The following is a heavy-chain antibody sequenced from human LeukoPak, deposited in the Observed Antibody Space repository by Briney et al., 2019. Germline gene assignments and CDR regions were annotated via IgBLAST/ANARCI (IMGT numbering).Heavy chain of an antibody. J-gene: IGHJ5*02. D-gene: IGHD1-26*01. CDR2: INHSGST. CDR3: ARGATIVGATRGWFDP. V-gene: IGHV4-34*01. Sequence: SETLSLTCAVYGGSFSGYYWSWIRQPPGKGLEWIGEINHSGSTNYNPSLKSRVTISVDTSKNQFPLKLSSVTAADTAVYYCARGATIVGATRGWFDPWGQGTLVTVSS. CDR1: GGSFSGYY.